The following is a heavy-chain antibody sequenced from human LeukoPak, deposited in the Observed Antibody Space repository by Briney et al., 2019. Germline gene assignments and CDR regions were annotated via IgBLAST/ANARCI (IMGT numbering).Heavy chain of an antibody. Sequence: PGGSLRLSCAASGFTVSSNYMSWVRQAPVKGLEWVSVIYSGGSTYYADSVKGRFTISRDNSKNTLYLQMNSLRAEDTAVYYCARAGGSGSEPLNYWGQGTLVTVSS. J-gene: IGHJ4*02. CDR1: GFTVSSNY. CDR3: ARAGGSGSEPLNY. D-gene: IGHD3-10*01. CDR2: IYSGGST. V-gene: IGHV3-53*01.